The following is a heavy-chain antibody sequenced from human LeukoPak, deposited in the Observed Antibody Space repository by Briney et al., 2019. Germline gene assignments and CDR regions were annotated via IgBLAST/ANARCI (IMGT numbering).Heavy chain of an antibody. CDR1: GFTFSSYA. J-gene: IGHJ1*01. CDR2: ISTNGGST. CDR3: EREGRPVEMATTGPEYFQH. D-gene: IGHD5-24*01. V-gene: IGHV3-64*04. Sequence: GGSLRLSCSASGFTFSSYAMHWVRQAPGKGLEYVSVISTNGGSTYYADSVKGRFTISRDNSKNTLYLQMNSLRAEDTAVYYCEREGRPVEMATTGPEYFQHWGQGTLVTVSS.